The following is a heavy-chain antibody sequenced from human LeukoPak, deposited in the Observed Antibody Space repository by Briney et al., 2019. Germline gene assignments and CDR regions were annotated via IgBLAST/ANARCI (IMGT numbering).Heavy chain of an antibody. D-gene: IGHD6-6*01. CDR3: ARDSTARNYFDY. V-gene: IGHV3-53*01. CDR2: IYSGGST. Sequence: QPSETLSLTCTVSGGSISSSSYYWGWVRQAPGKGLEWVSVIYSGGSTYYADSVKGRFTISRDNSKNTLYLQMNSLRAEDTAVYYCARDSTARNYFDYWGQGTLVTVSS. J-gene: IGHJ4*02. CDR1: GGSISSSSYY.